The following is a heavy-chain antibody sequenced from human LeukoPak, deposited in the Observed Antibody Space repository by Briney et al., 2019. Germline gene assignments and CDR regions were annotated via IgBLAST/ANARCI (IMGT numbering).Heavy chain of an antibody. D-gene: IGHD6-13*01. CDR1: GGSISSGGYY. CDR2: INHSGST. J-gene: IGHJ5*02. V-gene: IGHV4-30-2*01. Sequence: SQTLSLTCTVSGGSISSGGYYWSWIRQPPGKGLEWIGEINHSGSTNYNPSLKSRVTISVDTSKNQFSLKLSSVTAADTAVYYCARDDRAAAASWFDPWGQGTLVTVSS. CDR3: ARDDRAAAASWFDP.